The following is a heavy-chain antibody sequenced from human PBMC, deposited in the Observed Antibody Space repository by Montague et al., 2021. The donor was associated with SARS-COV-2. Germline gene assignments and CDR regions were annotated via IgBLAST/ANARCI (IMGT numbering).Heavy chain of an antibody. CDR1: GGSFSGYY. J-gene: IGHJ2*01. D-gene: IGHD3-22*01. CDR2: INHSGST. CDR3: ARGAPTISMIVVVITGAGGYFDL. Sequence: SETLSLTCAVHGGSFSGYYWSWIRQPPGKGLEWIGEINHSGSTNYNPSLKSRVTISVDTSKNQFSLKLSSVTAADTAVYYCARGAPTISMIVVVITGAGGYFDLWGRGTLVTVSS. V-gene: IGHV4-34*01.